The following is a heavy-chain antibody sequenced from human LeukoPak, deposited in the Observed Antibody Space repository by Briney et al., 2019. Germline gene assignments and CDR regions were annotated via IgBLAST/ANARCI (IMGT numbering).Heavy chain of an antibody. CDR1: GFTFSSYG. V-gene: IGHV3-30*12. Sequence: GGSLRLSCAASGFTFSSYGMHWVRQAAGKGLEWVAVISYDGSNKYYGDSVKGRFTVSRDNSKNTLYLQMNSLRAEDTAVYYCAKDLPWIQLWFFSFDYWGQGTLVTVSS. CDR2: ISYDGSNK. D-gene: IGHD5-18*01. J-gene: IGHJ4*02. CDR3: AKDLPWIQLWFFSFDY.